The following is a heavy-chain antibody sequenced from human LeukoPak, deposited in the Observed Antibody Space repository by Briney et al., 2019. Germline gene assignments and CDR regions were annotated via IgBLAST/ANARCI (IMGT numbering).Heavy chain of an antibody. D-gene: IGHD2-2*01. V-gene: IGHV4-38-2*02. Sequence: SETLSLTCTVSGYSISSGYYWGWIRQPPGKGLEWIGSIYHSGSTYYNPSLKSRVTISVDTSKNQFSLKLSSVTAADTAVYYCASWAVGGIRSTSSDNLSFDYWGQGTLVTVSS. J-gene: IGHJ4*02. CDR1: GYSISSGYY. CDR3: ASWAVGGIRSTSSDNLSFDY. CDR2: IYHSGST.